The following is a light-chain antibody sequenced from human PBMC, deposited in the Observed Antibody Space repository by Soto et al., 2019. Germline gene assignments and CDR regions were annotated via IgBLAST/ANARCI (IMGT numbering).Light chain of an antibody. J-gene: IGKJ2*01. Sequence: EIVLTQSPGTLSLSPGERATLACRASQSVRSSYLVWYQQKPGQALRLLIYGASSRATGIPSRFSGSWSGNDFALNISRLEPEDFAVYHCPQSRALPSTFGQGTKLEIK. CDR2: GAS. CDR1: QSVRSSY. V-gene: IGKV3-20*01. CDR3: PQSRALPST.